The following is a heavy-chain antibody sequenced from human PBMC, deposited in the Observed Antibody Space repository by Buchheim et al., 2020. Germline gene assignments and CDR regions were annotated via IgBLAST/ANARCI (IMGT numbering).Heavy chain of an antibody. J-gene: IGHJ4*02. CDR1: GFTFNSYA. CDR3: ARGQQLVKGHFDY. D-gene: IGHD6-13*01. CDR2: ISYDGSNK. V-gene: IGHV3-30-3*01. Sequence: QVQLVESGGGVVQPGRSLRLSCAASGFTFNSYAMHWVRQAPGKGLEWVAVISYDGSNKYYADPVKGRFTISRDNSKHTLYLQMNSLRAEDTAVYYCARGQQLVKGHFDYWGQGTL.